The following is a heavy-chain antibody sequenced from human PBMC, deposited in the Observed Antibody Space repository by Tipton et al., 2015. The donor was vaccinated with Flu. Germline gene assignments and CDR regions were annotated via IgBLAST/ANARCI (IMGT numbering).Heavy chain of an antibody. V-gene: IGHV1-2*02. CDR3: ARDGGIVATKLDAFDI. CDR1: GYNFTGYY. J-gene: IGHJ3*02. CDR2: INPNSGGT. Sequence: QLVQSGAEVKKPGASVKVSCKASGYNFTGYYMHWVRQAPGQGLEWMGWINPNSGGTKYDQKFKGRVTMTRDTSISTAYMELSRLRSDDTAVYYCARDGGIVATKLDAFDIWGQGTMVTVSS. D-gene: IGHD5-12*01.